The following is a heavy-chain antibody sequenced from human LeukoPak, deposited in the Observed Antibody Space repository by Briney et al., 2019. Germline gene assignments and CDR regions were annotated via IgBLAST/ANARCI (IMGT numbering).Heavy chain of an antibody. CDR1: GYTFTGYY. V-gene: IGHV1-2*02. CDR2: INPNSGGT. D-gene: IGHD2-2*01. J-gene: IGHJ5*02. Sequence: GASAKVSCKASGYTFTGYYMHWVRQAPGQGLEWMGWINPNSGGTNYAQKFQGRVTMTRDTSISTAYMDLSRLRSDDTAVYYCARGMGVLVPAATWFDPWGQGTLVTVSS. CDR3: ARGMGVLVPAATWFDP.